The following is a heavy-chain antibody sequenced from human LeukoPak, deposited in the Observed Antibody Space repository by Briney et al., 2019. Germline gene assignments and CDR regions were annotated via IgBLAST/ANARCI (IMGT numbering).Heavy chain of an antibody. Sequence: SGTSLRLSCAASGFTFTSYAFHWVRQAPGKGLEWVAGISYDGRNKYYADPVKGRFTISRDSSKNTLYLQMNSLRAEDTAVYFCAKELHGSGNYAFDYWGQGTLVTVSS. CDR3: AKELHGSGNYAFDY. V-gene: IGHV3-30*07. CDR1: GFTFTSYA. D-gene: IGHD3-10*01. J-gene: IGHJ4*02. CDR2: ISYDGRNK.